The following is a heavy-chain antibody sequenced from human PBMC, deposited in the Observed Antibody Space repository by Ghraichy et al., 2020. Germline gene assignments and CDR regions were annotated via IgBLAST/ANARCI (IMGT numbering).Heavy chain of an antibody. CDR2: IRRRANDHTT. Sequence: LNISCAASGFIFSDHTMDWVRQTPGKGLEWVDRIRRRANDHTTEYAASVEGRFTISRDDSKNLVFLQMNSLKVEDSALYYCARRGLNSVWQFDYWGQGTLVTVSS. D-gene: IGHD6-19*01. CDR3: ARRGLNSVWQFDY. CDR1: GFIFSDHT. V-gene: IGHV3-72*01. J-gene: IGHJ4*02.